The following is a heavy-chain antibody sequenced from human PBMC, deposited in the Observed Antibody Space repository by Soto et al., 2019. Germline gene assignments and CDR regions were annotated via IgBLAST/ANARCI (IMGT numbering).Heavy chain of an antibody. CDR2: KYYRSKWYT. J-gene: IGHJ4*02. CDR3: SRGAASTYSCLFDY. Sequence: SQTHSLTCAISGDSISSNSAGWNWIRQSPSRGLEWLGRKYYRSKWYTDYDLSVKCKISISPDTTKNQFALQMISVTPEDTALYYCSRGAASTYSCLFDYWGQGNLVTVSS. CDR1: GDSISSNSAG. V-gene: IGHV6-1*01. D-gene: IGHD2-15*01.